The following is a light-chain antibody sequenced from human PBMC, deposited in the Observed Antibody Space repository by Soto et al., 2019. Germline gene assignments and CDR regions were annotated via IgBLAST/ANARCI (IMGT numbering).Light chain of an antibody. Sequence: EIVLPQSPATLSLSPGERAPLSCRASQSVRRYLAWYQQKPGQAPRLLIYDASTRATGIPARFSGSGSETDFTLTITSLEPEDLAVYYCQQRNNWPPITVGQGTRLEIK. V-gene: IGKV3-11*01. CDR3: QQRNNWPPIT. CDR2: DAS. J-gene: IGKJ5*01. CDR1: QSVRRY.